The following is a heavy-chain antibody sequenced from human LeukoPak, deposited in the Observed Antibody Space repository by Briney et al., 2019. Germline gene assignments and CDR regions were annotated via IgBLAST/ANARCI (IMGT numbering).Heavy chain of an antibody. V-gene: IGHV3-23*01. D-gene: IGHD2-15*01. CDR3: AKGRGYCTGGSCYSDY. J-gene: IGHJ4*02. Sequence: PGGSLRLSCTASGFTFSNYAMSWVRQAPGKRLEWVSTISGSDGSTYHADSVKGRFTISRDNSKNTLYLQMNSLRVEDTAIYYCAKGRGYCTGGSCYSDYWGQGTLVTVSS. CDR2: ISGSDGST. CDR1: GFTFSNYA.